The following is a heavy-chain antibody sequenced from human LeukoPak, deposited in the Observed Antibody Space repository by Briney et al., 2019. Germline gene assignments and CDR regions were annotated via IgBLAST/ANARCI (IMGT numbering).Heavy chain of an antibody. Sequence: KPSETLSLTCTVSGGSISSYSWSWIRQPPGKGLEWTGYIHYNGSPNYNPSLKSRVTISVDTSKNQFSLKLSSVTAADTAVYYCARGGVTIFGVATPTNWFDPWGQGTLVTVSS. D-gene: IGHD3-3*01. CDR1: GGSISSYS. V-gene: IGHV4-59*01. J-gene: IGHJ5*02. CDR3: ARGGVTIFGVATPTNWFDP. CDR2: IHYNGSP.